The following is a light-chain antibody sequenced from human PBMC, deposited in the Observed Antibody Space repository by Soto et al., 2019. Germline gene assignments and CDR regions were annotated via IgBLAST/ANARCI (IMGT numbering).Light chain of an antibody. CDR2: DAS. J-gene: IGKJ1*01. CDR1: QDINKN. V-gene: IGKV1-33*01. CDR3: QQYNSYSRT. Sequence: IHMTHSPSSLSASLGDIVTITFQASQDINKNLIWYQQKPGKAPKLLIYDASDLETGVPSRFSGSGSGTEFTLTISSLQPDDFATYYCQQYNSYSRTFGQGTKVDIK.